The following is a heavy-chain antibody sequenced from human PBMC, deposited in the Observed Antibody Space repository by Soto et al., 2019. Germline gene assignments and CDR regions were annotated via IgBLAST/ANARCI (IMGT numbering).Heavy chain of an antibody. CDR3: ARDEATMMTTTLAR. D-gene: IGHD3-22*01. V-gene: IGHV1-3*01. CDR1: RYTFTSYA. CDR2: INAGNGST. J-gene: IGHJ4*02. Sequence: ASVKVSCKAFRYTFTSYAIHWVRQAPGQRLEWMGWINAGNGSTKYSQKFQGRVTITRDTSASTAYMELSSLRSEDTAVYYCARDEATMMTTTLARWGQGTLVTVSS.